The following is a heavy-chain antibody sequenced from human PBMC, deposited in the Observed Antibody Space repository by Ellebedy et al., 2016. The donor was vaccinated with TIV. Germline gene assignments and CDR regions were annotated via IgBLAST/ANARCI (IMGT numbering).Heavy chain of an antibody. D-gene: IGHD6-19*01. V-gene: IGHV3-53*01. CDR1: GVTVSTNY. J-gene: IGHJ3*02. Sequence: GESLKISCAAAGVTVSTNYMSWVRQAPGKGLEWVSALTTGGVTFYADSVKGRFTISRDNSKNTLDLQMSGLRVEDTAVYYCAREGFTSGRCGGFDIWGQGTMVTVSS. CDR2: LTTGGVT. CDR3: AREGFTSGRCGGFDI.